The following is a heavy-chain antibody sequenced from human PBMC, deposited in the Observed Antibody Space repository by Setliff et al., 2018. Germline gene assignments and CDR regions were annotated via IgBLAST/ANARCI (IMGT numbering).Heavy chain of an antibody. J-gene: IGHJ4*02. CDR3: ARRETYYNFWSGYYAY. CDR1: GFTFTSY. CDR2: INHSGST. D-gene: IGHD3-3*01. V-gene: IGHV4-34*01. Sequence: GSLRLSCEASGFTFTSYWSWIRQPPGKGLEWIGEINHSGSTYYNPSLKSRVTISVDTSKNQFSLKLSSVTAADTAVYYCARRETYYNFWSGYYAYWGQGTLVTVSS.